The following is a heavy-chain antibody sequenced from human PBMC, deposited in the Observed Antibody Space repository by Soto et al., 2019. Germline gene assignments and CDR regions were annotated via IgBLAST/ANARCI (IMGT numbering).Heavy chain of an antibody. D-gene: IGHD2-15*01. CDR3: AREWGYCSGGSCYSWFDP. CDR1: GYTFTSYA. J-gene: IGHJ5*02. Sequence: QVQLVQSGAEVKKPGASVKASCKASGYTFTSYAMHWVRQAPGQRLEWMGWINAGNGNTKYSQKFQGRVTITRDTSASTAYMELSSLRSEDTAVYYCAREWGYCSGGSCYSWFDPWGQGTLVTVSS. V-gene: IGHV1-3*01. CDR2: INAGNGNT.